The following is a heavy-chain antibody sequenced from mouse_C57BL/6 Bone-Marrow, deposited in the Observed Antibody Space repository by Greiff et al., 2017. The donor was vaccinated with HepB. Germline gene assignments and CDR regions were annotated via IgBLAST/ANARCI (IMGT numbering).Heavy chain of an antibody. CDR2: IYPGGGYT. J-gene: IGHJ2*01. CDR3: ARGGYGSSLGY. Sequence: VNVVESGAELVRPGTSVKMSCKASGYTFTNYWIGWAKQRPGHGLEWIGDIYPGGGYTNYNAKFKGKATLTADKSSSTADMQFSSLTSEDSAIYYCARGGYGSSLGYWGQGTTLTVSS. CDR1: GYTFTNYW. D-gene: IGHD1-1*01. V-gene: IGHV1-63*01.